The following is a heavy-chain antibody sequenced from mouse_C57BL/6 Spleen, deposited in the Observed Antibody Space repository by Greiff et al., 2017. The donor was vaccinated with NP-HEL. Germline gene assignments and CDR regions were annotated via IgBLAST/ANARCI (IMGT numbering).Heavy chain of an antibody. CDR3: ARGGNSFAY. CDR2: IDPSDSET. Sequence: VKLKQPGAELVRPGSSVKLSCKASGYTFTSYWMHWVKQRPIQGLEWIGNIDPSDSETHYNQKFKDKATLTVDKSSSTAYMQLSSLTSEDSAVYYCARGGNSFAYWGQGTLVTVSA. J-gene: IGHJ3*01. D-gene: IGHD2-1*01. CDR1: GYTFTSYW. V-gene: IGHV1-52*01.